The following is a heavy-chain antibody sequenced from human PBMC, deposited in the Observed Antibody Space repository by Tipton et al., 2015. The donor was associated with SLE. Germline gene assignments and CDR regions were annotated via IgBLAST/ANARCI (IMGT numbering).Heavy chain of an antibody. CDR3: ARSSWYDFWSGYYSERYFDL. CDR1: GFTVSTNY. CDR2: IYSGGST. D-gene: IGHD3-3*01. Sequence: SLRLSCAASGFTVSTNYMTWVRQAPGKGLEWVSLIYSGGSTSYADSVKGRFTISRDNSKNTLYLQMNSLRAEDTAVYYCARSSWYDFWSGYYSERYFDLWGRGTLVTASS. V-gene: IGHV3-53*05. J-gene: IGHJ2*01.